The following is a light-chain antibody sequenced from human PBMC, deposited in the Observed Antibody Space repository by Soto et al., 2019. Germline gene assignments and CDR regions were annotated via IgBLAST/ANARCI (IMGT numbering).Light chain of an antibody. CDR2: RNN. CDR1: SSNIGSNY. V-gene: IGLV1-47*01. Sequence: QSVLTQPPSASGTPGQRGTISCSGSSSNIGSNYVYWYQQLPGTAPKLLIYRNNQRPSGVPDRFSGSKSGTSASLAISGLRSEDEADYYCAAWDDSLSGPLFGTGTKVTVL. J-gene: IGLJ1*01. CDR3: AAWDDSLSGPL.